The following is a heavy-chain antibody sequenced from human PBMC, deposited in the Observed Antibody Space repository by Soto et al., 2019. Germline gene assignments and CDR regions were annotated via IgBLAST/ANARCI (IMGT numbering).Heavy chain of an antibody. J-gene: IGHJ5*02. V-gene: IGHV1-3*01. CDR3: ARSSISPPYLHP. CDR2: INGGNGNT. Sequence: QVQVVQSGADVKKPGASVKVSCKASGYRFTGYVMHWVRQAPGQRLEWMGWINGGNGNTKFSEKIQGTVTITRDTPASTAYMELSSLTSEDTAVYYCARSSISPPYLHPWGQGTLVTVSS. D-gene: IGHD2-21*01. CDR1: GYRFTGYV.